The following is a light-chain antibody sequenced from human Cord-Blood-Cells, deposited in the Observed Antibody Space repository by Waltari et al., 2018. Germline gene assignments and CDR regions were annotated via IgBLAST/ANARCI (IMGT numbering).Light chain of an antibody. J-gene: IGLJ2*01. V-gene: IGLV3-1*01. Sequence: SYEMTQPPSVSVSPGQTASTTCSGDKLGDKSACLYQQRPGQSPVLVIDQDSKRTSGNPERFSGSDSGNAATLTISGTRAMDEADYDWQAWDSSTVVFGGGTKLTVL. CDR2: QDS. CDR3: QAWDSSTVV. CDR1: KLGDKS.